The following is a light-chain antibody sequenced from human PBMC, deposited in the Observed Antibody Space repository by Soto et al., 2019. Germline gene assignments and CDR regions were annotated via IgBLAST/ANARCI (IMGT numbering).Light chain of an antibody. Sequence: EIVMTQAPATLSVAPGERATLSCRASQSVSSNLAWYQQKPGQAPRLLISGASTRATGIPARCSGSWSGTEFTVTISSLQSEDCAVYYCPQHNSSPPVTFGQATRLEI. CDR3: PQHNSSPPVT. J-gene: IGKJ5*01. CDR1: QSVSSN. V-gene: IGKV3-15*01. CDR2: GAS.